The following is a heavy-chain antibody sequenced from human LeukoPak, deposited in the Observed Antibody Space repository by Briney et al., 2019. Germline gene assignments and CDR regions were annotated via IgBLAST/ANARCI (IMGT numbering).Heavy chain of an antibody. Sequence: SETLSLTCTVSGYSISSGYYWGWIRQPPGKGLXXIGTIYHSGSTYYNPSLKSRVTISVDTSKNQFSLKLTSVTAADTAVYYCARVRGYCSSTICYRYYFDYWGQGTLVTVSS. CDR1: GYSISSGYY. CDR3: ARVRGYCSSTICYRYYFDY. J-gene: IGHJ4*02. V-gene: IGHV4-38-2*02. D-gene: IGHD2-2*01. CDR2: IYHSGST.